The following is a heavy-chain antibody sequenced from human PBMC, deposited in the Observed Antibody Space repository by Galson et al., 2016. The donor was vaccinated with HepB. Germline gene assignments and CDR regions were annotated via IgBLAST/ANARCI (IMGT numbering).Heavy chain of an antibody. CDR3: AGSSSRSYYFGINV. V-gene: IGHV3-33*01. D-gene: IGHD6-13*01. CDR2: IWYDGQNK. Sequence: SLRLSCAASGFTFSSYGMHWVRQAPGKGLEWVAVIWYDGQNKYYADSVEGRFTISRDNSKNTLYLQVNSLRVEDTAVYYCAGSSSRSYYFGINVWGQGTTVTVSS. CDR1: GFTFSSYG. J-gene: IGHJ6*02.